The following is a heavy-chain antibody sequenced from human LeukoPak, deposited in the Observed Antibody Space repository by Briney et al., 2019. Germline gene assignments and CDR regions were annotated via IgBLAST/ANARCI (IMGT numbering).Heavy chain of an antibody. CDR1: GYTLTGYY. V-gene: IGHV1-2*02. J-gene: IGHJ4*02. Sequence: SLKVSRKASGYTLTGYYMHAVRQAPRRGLEWVGWINPNSGGTNYAQKFQGRVTMTRDTSISTAYMELSRLRSDDTAVYFCASGNYYDSSGLFDYWGQGTLVTVSS. CDR2: INPNSGGT. D-gene: IGHD3-22*01. CDR3: ASGNYYDSSGLFDY.